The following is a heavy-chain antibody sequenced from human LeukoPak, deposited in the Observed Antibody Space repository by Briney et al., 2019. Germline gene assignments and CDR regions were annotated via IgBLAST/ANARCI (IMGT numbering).Heavy chain of an antibody. D-gene: IGHD3-22*01. CDR2: INHSGST. CDR1: GGSFSGYY. V-gene: IGHV4-34*01. J-gene: IGHJ4*02. Sequence: PSETLSLTCAVYGGSFSGYYWSWIRQPPGKGLEWIGEINHSGSTNYNPSLKSRVTISVDTSKNQFSLKLSSVTAADTAGYYCARGGGSSGYYRRFDYWGQGTLVTVSS. CDR3: ARGGGSSGYYRRFDY.